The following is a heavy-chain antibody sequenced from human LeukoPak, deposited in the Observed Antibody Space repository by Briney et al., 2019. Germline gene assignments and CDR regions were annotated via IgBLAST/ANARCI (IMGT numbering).Heavy chain of an antibody. J-gene: IGHJ4*02. CDR3: ARPNYDSSGYAYYFDY. CDR2: IYHSGST. Sequence: PSETLSLTCAVSGYSISSGYCRGWIRQPPGKGLEWIGSIYHSGSTYYNPSLKSRVTISVDTSKNQFHLKMSSVTAADTAVYYCARPNYDSSGYAYYFDYWGQGTLVTVSS. V-gene: IGHV4-38-2*01. D-gene: IGHD3-22*01. CDR1: GYSISSGYC.